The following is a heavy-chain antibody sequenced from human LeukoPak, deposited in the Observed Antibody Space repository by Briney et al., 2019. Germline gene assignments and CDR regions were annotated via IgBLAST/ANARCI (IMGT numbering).Heavy chain of an antibody. J-gene: IGHJ4*02. CDR2: INPNSGGT. Sequence: AASVTVSCKASGYTFTGYYMHWVRQAPGQGLEWMGWINPNSGGTNYAQKFQGRVTMTRDTSISTAYMELSRLRSDDTAVYYCARDNSGYDSSGYYLRYWGQGTLVTVSS. CDR3: ARDNSGYDSSGYYLRY. CDR1: GYTFTGYY. V-gene: IGHV1-2*02. D-gene: IGHD3-22*01.